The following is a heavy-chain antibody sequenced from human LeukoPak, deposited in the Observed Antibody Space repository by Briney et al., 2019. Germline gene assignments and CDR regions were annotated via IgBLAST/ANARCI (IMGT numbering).Heavy chain of an antibody. V-gene: IGHV4-34*01. Sequence: SETLSLTCAVYGGSFSGYYWSWIRQPPGKGLEWIGEINHSGSTNYNPSLKSRVTISVDTSKNQFSLKLSSVTAADTAVYYCARVMSSGSPLDYWGQGTLVTVSS. CDR1: GGSFSGYY. CDR3: ARVMSSGSPLDY. J-gene: IGHJ4*02. D-gene: IGHD3-10*01. CDR2: INHSGST.